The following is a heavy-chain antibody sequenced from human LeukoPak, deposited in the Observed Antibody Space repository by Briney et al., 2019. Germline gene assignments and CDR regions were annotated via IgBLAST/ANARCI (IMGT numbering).Heavy chain of an antibody. CDR2: ISSSSRYI. J-gene: IGHJ4*02. V-gene: IGHV3-21*01. CDR3: ARGGNSGPYFDY. CDR1: GFTFSSYS. D-gene: IGHD4-23*01. Sequence: GGSLRLSCAASGFTFSSYSMNWVRQAPRKGLEWVSSISSSSRYIYYADSVKGRFTISRDNAKNSLYLQMNSLRAEDTAVYYCARGGNSGPYFDYWGQGTLVTVSS.